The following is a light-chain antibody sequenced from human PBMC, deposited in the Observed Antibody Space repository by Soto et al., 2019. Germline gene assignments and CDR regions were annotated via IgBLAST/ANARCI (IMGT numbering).Light chain of an antibody. CDR1: QSVTTY. J-gene: IGKJ5*01. CDR2: AAS. Sequence: DIQMTQSPSSLSASVGDRVTITCRASQSVTTYVNWYQQKPGKAPELLIYAASSLQSAVLSXXSGTGSGTDFTLTISSLQPEDFATFYCQQSYSSPITFGQGTRLEIK. V-gene: IGKV1-39*01. CDR3: QQSYSSPIT.